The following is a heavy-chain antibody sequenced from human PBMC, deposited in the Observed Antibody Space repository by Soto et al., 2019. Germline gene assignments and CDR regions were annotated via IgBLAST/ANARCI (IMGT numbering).Heavy chain of an antibody. CDR3: AGEGWHCSSTSSYLYYYYCMEV. V-gene: IGHV1-69*13. CDR1: GGTFSRYA. D-gene: IGHD2-2*01. CDR2: IIPIFGTA. J-gene: IGHJ6*02. Sequence: SSVKVSGKASGGTFSRYAISWVRQAPGQGLEWMGGIIPIFGTANYAQKFQGRVTITADESTSTAYMELSSLRAADTALYYCAGEGWHCSSTSSYLYYYYCMEVWGQGTTVTVSS.